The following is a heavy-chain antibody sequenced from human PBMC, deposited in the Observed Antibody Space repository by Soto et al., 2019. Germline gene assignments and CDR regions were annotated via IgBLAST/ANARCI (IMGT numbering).Heavy chain of an antibody. D-gene: IGHD3-22*01. Sequence: QVQLVESGGGVVQPGRSLRLSCAASGFTFSSYGMHWVRQAPGKGLEWVAVIWYDGSNKYYADSVKGRFTISRDNSKNTLYLQMNSLRAEDTAVYYCARDRRAMMASDIWGQGTMVTVSS. CDR2: IWYDGSNK. CDR3: ARDRRAMMASDI. V-gene: IGHV3-33*01. CDR1: GFTFSSYG. J-gene: IGHJ3*02.